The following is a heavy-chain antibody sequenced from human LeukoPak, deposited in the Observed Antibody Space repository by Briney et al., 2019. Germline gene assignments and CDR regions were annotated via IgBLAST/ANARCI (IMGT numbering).Heavy chain of an antibody. CDR1: GGSISGYY. J-gene: IGHJ5*02. CDR2: IHYSGST. CDR3: ARFPRVDSSHH. D-gene: IGHD3-3*01. Sequence: KPSETLSLTCTVSGGSISGYYWSWIRQPPGKGLEWIGYIHYSGSTNYNPSLKSRVTVSLDTSKNQFSLNLYSMTAADTAVYYCARFPRVDSSHHWGQGALVTVSS. V-gene: IGHV4-59*08.